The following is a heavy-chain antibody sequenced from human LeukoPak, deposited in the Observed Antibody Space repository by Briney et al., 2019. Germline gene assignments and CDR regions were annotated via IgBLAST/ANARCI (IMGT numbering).Heavy chain of an antibody. CDR3: ASADCGGDCYFLDDY. V-gene: IGHV3-48*01. Sequence: GGSLRLSCAASGFTFCSYSMNWVRQAPGKGLEWVSYISSSSSTIYYADSVKGRFTISRYNAKNSLYLQMNSLRAEDTAVYYCASADCGGDCYFLDDYWGQGTLVTVSS. CDR1: GFTFCSYS. D-gene: IGHD2-21*02. CDR2: ISSSSSTI. J-gene: IGHJ4*02.